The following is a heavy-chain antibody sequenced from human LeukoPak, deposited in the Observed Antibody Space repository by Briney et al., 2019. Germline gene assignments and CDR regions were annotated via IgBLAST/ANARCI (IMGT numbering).Heavy chain of an antibody. CDR3: AKDSSTWGNLAGHFGS. CDR1: GGSISSGSYY. J-gene: IGHJ4*02. D-gene: IGHD6-13*01. Sequence: SETLSLTCTVSGGSISSGSYYWSWIRQPAGKGLEWIGRIYTSGSTNTSPSLKSRVTMSVDTSKNQFSLKLSSVTAADTAVYYCAKDSSTWGNLAGHFGSWGQGTLVTVSS. CDR2: IYTSGST. V-gene: IGHV4-61*02.